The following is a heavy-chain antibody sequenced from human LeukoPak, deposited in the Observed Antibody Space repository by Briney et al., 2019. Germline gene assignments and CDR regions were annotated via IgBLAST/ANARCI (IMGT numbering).Heavy chain of an antibody. V-gene: IGHV4-4*09. D-gene: IGHD2-2*01. CDR3: ASSSSSTSQIPERLDY. Sequence: PSETLSLTCTVSGGSISSYYWSWIRQPPGKGLEWIGYIYTSGSTNYNPSLKSRVTISVDTSKNQFSLKLSSVTAADTAVYYCASSSSSTSQIPERLDYWGQGTLVTVSS. J-gene: IGHJ4*02. CDR1: GGSISSYY. CDR2: IYTSGST.